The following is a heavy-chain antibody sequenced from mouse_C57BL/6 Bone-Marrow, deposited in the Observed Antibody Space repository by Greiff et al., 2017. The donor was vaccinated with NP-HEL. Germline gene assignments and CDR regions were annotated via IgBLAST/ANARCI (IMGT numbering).Heavy chain of an antibody. CDR1: GFTFSSYG. Sequence: EVMLVESGGDLVKPGGSLKLSCAASGFTFSSYGMSWVRQTPDKRLEWVATISSGGSYTYYPDSVKGRFTISRDNAKNTLYLQMSSLKSEDTAVYYCARQRGFHWYFDVWGTGTTVTVSS. CDR2: ISSGGSYT. J-gene: IGHJ1*03. V-gene: IGHV5-6*01. CDR3: ARQRGFHWYFDV.